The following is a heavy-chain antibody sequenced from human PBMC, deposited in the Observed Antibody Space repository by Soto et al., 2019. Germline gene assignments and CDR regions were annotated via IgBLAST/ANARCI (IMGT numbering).Heavy chain of an antibody. CDR1: GYSFTSYW. CDR2: IDPSDSYT. CDR3: ARALKDRNYYSGMDV. J-gene: IGHJ6*02. Sequence: PGESLKICCKGSGYSFTSYWISWVRQMPGKGLEWMGRIDPSDSYTNYSPSFQGHVTISADKSISTAYLQWSSLKASDTAMYYCARALKDRNYYSGMDVWGQGTTVTVSS. V-gene: IGHV5-10-1*01.